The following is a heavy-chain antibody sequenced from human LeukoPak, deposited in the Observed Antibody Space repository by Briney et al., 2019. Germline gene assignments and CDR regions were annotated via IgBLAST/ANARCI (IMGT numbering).Heavy chain of an antibody. V-gene: IGHV4-39*01. Sequence: PSETLSLTCSVSSVSISNNNYYWGWIRQSPGKDLEWIGSLSYSGSTNYISSLKSRVTISVDTSRNQFSLKLSSVTPSDTAVYYCARLQRGPYCGSDCYSGYFDYWGQGILVTVSS. CDR1: SVSISNNNYY. D-gene: IGHD2-21*01. CDR3: ARLQRGPYCGSDCYSGYFDY. CDR2: LSYSGST. J-gene: IGHJ4*02.